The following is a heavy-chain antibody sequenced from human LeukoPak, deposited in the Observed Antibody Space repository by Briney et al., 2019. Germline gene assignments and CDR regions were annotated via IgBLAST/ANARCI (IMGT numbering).Heavy chain of an antibody. D-gene: IGHD3-22*01. CDR1: GGSFSGYY. Sequence: PSETLSLTCAVYGGSFSGYYWGWIRQPPGKGLEWIGSIYYSGSTYYNPSLKSRVTISVDTSKNQFSLKLSSVTAADTAVYYCASPDSSGEYFQHWGQGTLVTVSS. V-gene: IGHV4-39*01. CDR2: IYYSGST. J-gene: IGHJ1*01. CDR3: ASPDSSGEYFQH.